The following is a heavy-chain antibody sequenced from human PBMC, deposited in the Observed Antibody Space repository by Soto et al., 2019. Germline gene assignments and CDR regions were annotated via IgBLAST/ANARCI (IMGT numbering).Heavy chain of an antibody. J-gene: IGHJ4*02. Sequence: EVQLVESGGGLVQPGRSLRLSCAASGFTFDDYAMHWVRQAPGKGLEWVSGISWNSGSIGYADSVKGRFTISRDNAKNALYLQMNRLSAEDTAVYYFAKGGRLPVAGGGYWVQGTLVTVSS. CDR3: AKGGRLPVAGGGY. V-gene: IGHV3-9*01. CDR2: ISWNSGSI. CDR1: GFTFDDYA. D-gene: IGHD1-26*01.